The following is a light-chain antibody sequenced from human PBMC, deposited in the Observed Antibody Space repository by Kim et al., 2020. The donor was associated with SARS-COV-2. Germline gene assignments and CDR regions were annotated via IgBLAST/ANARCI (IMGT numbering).Light chain of an antibody. V-gene: IGLV3-19*01. CDR2: AKN. J-gene: IGLJ3*02. CDR3: YSRHSSGYYWM. Sequence: ALGQTVRITCQGDSIRSCYASWYQQKPGQAPVLVIYAKNNRPSGIPDRFSGSNSGNTASLTITGAQAEDEADYYCYSRHSSGYYWMFGGGTQLTVL. CDR1: SIRSCY.